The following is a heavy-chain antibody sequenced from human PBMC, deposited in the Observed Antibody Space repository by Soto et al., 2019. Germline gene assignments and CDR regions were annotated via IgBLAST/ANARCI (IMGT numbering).Heavy chain of an antibody. CDR3: AGVGYGGHGSYGMDV. D-gene: IGHD2-15*01. CDR2: IIPMFGTT. V-gene: IGHV1-69*01. Sequence: QVQLVQSGAEVKKPGSSVKVSCKASGGTFSSYAIAWVRQAPGQGLEWMGGIIPMFGTTNYAQKLHGRVIITADESTVTAYMELASLRSEDMAVYYGAGVGYGGHGSYGMDVWGQEPTVTVSS. CDR1: GGTFSSYA. J-gene: IGHJ6*02.